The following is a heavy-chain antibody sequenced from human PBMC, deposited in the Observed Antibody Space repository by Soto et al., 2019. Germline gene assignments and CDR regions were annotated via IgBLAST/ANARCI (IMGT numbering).Heavy chain of an antibody. CDR2: ISGSGDTT. Sequence: EVRLVESGGGLVQPGGSLRLSCAASGITISNYPMSWVRQAPGNGLDWVSGISGSGDTTYYADSAKGRFTISKDISKNSLFLQLDSLRVEDSALYFCVKDDGGYPSTAPHWGQGTLVTVSP. J-gene: IGHJ4*02. D-gene: IGHD4-17*01. V-gene: IGHV3-23*04. CDR3: VKDDGGYPSTAPH. CDR1: GITISNYP.